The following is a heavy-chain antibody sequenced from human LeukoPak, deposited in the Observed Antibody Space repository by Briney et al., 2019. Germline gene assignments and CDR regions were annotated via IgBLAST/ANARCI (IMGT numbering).Heavy chain of an antibody. V-gene: IGHV4-34*01. CDR3: AKGGKWDVTPFDY. CDR2: INHSGST. Sequence: NPSETLSLTCAVYGGSFSGYYWSWIRQPPGKGLEWIGEINHSGSTNYNPSLKSRVTISVDTSKNQFSLKLSSVTAADTAVYYCAKGGKWDVTPFDYWGQGTLVTVSS. D-gene: IGHD1-26*01. CDR1: GGSFSGYY. J-gene: IGHJ4*02.